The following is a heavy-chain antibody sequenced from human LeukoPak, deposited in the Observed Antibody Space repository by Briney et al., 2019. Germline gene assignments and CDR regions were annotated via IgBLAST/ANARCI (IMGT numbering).Heavy chain of an antibody. CDR1: GFTFATSV. D-gene: IGHD3-16*01. CDR3: AADWGASGGAL. Sequence: TSVKVSCKPSGFTFATSVMQWVRPARGQRLEWIGWIVVGSGNTNYAQSFQERVTITRDMSTSTAYMELSSLRSEDTAVYYCAADWGASGGALWGQGTLVTVSS. J-gene: IGHJ4*02. CDR2: IVVGSGNT. V-gene: IGHV1-58*02.